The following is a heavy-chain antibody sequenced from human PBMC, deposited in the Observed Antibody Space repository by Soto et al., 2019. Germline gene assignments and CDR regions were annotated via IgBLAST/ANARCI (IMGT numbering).Heavy chain of an antibody. CDR1: GFTFSSYA. Sequence: EVQLLESGGGLVQPGASLRLSCAASGFTFSSYAMSWVRQAPGKGLEWVSAISGSGGSTYYADSVKGRFTISRDNSKNTLYLQMNSLRSEDTAVYYCAKDSTVYYYDSSGSPGGWGQGTLVTVSS. CDR2: ISGSGGST. V-gene: IGHV3-23*01. CDR3: AKDSTVYYYDSSGSPGG. D-gene: IGHD3-22*01. J-gene: IGHJ4*02.